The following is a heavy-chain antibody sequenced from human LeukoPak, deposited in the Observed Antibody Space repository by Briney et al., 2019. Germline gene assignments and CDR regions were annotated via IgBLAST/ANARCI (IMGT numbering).Heavy chain of an antibody. D-gene: IGHD3-22*01. Sequence: GGSLRLSCAASGFTVSSNYMSWVRQAPGKGLEWVSVIYSGGSTYYADSVKGRFTISRDNSKNTLYLQMNSLRAEDTAVYHCAREGYYYDSSGYYYMRYFDLWGRGTLVTVSS. V-gene: IGHV3-66*02. CDR2: IYSGGST. CDR3: AREGYYYDSSGYYYMRYFDL. CDR1: GFTVSSNY. J-gene: IGHJ2*01.